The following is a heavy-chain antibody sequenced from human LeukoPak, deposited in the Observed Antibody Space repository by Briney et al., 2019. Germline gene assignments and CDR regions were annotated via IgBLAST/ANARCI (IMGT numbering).Heavy chain of an antibody. CDR1: GFTFSSYG. CDR3: AKVEVVDYEYYFDY. Sequence: GGSLRLSCAASGFTFSSYGMHWVRQAPGKGLEWVAVISYDGGNKYYADSVKGRFTISRDNSKNTLYLQMNSLRAEDTAVYYCAKVEVVDYEYYFDYWGQGTLVTVSS. J-gene: IGHJ4*02. CDR2: ISYDGGNK. V-gene: IGHV3-30*18. D-gene: IGHD4-17*01.